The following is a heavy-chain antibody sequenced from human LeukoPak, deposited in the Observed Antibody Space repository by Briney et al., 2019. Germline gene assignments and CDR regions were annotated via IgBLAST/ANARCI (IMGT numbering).Heavy chain of an antibody. Sequence: ASVKVSCKASGGTFSSYAISWVRQAPGQGLEWMGGIIPIFGTANYAQKFQGRVTITADESTSTAYMELSSLRSEDTAVYYCARDLRRYYYYYMDVWGKGTTVTISS. V-gene: IGHV1-69*13. J-gene: IGHJ6*03. CDR2: IIPIFGTA. CDR3: ARDLRRYYYYYMDV. CDR1: GGTFSSYA.